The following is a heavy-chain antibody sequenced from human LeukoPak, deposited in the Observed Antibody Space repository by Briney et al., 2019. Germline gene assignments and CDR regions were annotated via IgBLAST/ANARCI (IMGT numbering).Heavy chain of an antibody. CDR3: ARGDRDLYCSSTSCYPVL. CDR2: INSSSSYI. Sequence: GGSLRLSCVASGFTFSSYSKNWVRQAPGKGLEWVSSINSSSSYIYYADSVKGRCTIFRDNAKNSLYLQMNSLRAEDTAVYYCARGDRDLYCSSTSCYPVLGGQGTLVTVSS. D-gene: IGHD2-2*01. CDR1: GFTFSSYS. V-gene: IGHV3-21*01. J-gene: IGHJ4*02.